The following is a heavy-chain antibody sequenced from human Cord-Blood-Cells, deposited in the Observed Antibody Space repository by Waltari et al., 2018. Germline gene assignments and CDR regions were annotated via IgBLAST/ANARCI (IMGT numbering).Heavy chain of an antibody. V-gene: IGHV3-30-3*01. J-gene: IGHJ4*02. CDR3: AAGIIAAAVPSLADDY. D-gene: IGHD6-13*01. CDR2: ISYDGSNK. CDR1: GFTFSSYA. Sequence: QVQLVESGGGVVQPGRSLRLSCAASGFTFSSYAMHWARPAPGKGLEWVAVISYDGSNKYYADSVKGRFTISRDNSKNTLYLQMNSLRAEDTAVYYCAAGIIAAAVPSLADDYWGQGTLVTVSS.